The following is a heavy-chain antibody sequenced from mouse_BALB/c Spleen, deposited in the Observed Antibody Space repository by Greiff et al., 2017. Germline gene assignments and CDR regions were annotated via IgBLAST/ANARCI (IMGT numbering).Heavy chain of an antibody. CDR1: GFTFSSFG. D-gene: IGHD1-1*01. Sequence: EVHLVESGGGLVQPGGSRKLSCAASGFTFSSFGMHWVRQAPEKGLEWVAYISSGSSTIYYADTVEGRFTISRDNPKNTLFLQMTSLRSEDTAMYYCARTHYYGSSYDAMDYWGQGTSVTVSS. J-gene: IGHJ4*01. CDR3: ARTHYYGSSYDAMDY. V-gene: IGHV5-17*02. CDR2: ISSGSSTI.